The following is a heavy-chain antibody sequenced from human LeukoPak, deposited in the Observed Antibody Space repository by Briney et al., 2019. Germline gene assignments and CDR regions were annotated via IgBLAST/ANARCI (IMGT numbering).Heavy chain of an antibody. D-gene: IGHD6-13*01. CDR1: GYTFTSYA. J-gene: IGHJ4*02. CDR2: INPNSGGT. V-gene: IGHV1-2*02. CDR3: ARGYSSSFYGY. Sequence: GASVKVSCKASGYTFTSYAMNWVRQAPGQGLEWMGWINPNSGGTNYAQKFQGRVTMTRDTSISTAYMELSRLRSDDTAVYYCARGYSSSFYGYWGQGTLVTVSS.